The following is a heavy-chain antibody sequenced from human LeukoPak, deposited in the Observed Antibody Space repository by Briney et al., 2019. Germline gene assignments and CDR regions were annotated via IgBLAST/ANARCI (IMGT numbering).Heavy chain of an antibody. CDR3: ARPGVGSGRYGAFDI. CDR1: GGTISSYY. D-gene: IGHD5-18*01. V-gene: IGHV4-59*08. Sequence: KPSETLSLTCTVSGGTISSYYWSWIRQPPGKGLEWIGYIYYSGSTNYNPSLKSRVTISVDTSKNQFSLKLSSVTAADTAVYYCARPGVGSGRYGAFDIWGQGTMVTLSS. CDR2: IYYSGST. J-gene: IGHJ3*02.